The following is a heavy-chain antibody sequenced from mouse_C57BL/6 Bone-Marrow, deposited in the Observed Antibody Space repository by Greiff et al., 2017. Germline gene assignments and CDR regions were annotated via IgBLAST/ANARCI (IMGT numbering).Heavy chain of an antibody. D-gene: IGHD1-1*01. CDR1: YTFSSRVH. V-gene: IGHV1-87*01. Sequence: VQLQQSGPELARPWASVKISCQAFYTFSSRVHFAIRDTNYWMQWVKQRPGQGLEWSGAIYPGNGDTSYNEKFKGKATLTADKSSSTAYMQLSSLTSEDSAVYYCAWFTTNWYFDVWGTGTTVTVSS. CDR3: SEDSAVYYCAWFTTNWYFDV. J-gene: IGHJ1*03. CDR2: GQGLEWSG.